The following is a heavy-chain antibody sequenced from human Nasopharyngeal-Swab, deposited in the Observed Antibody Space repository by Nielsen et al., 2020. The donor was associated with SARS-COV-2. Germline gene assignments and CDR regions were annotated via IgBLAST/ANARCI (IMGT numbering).Heavy chain of an antibody. CDR3: AKGQDYYDSSGYHR. J-gene: IGHJ3*01. CDR1: GFTFSSYG. Sequence: GESLKISCAASGFTFSSYGMYWVRQAPGKGLEWVAFIRYDGSNKYYADSVKGRFTISRDNPKNTLYLQMNSLRAEDTAVYYCAKGQDYYDSSGYHRWGQGTMVTVSS. D-gene: IGHD3-22*01. CDR2: IRYDGSNK. V-gene: IGHV3-30*02.